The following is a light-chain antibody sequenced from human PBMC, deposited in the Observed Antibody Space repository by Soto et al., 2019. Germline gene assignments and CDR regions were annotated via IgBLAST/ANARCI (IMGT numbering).Light chain of an antibody. CDR2: GAS. J-gene: IGKJ4*01. V-gene: IGKV1D-12*01. CDR3: QQANSFPST. Sequence: DIQMPQSPSSVSASVGDRVTVTCRASQGINSWLVWYQQKPGKAPKLLIYGASSLQSGVPSRFSGSGSGTDFTLTISSLQPEDFATYYCQQANSFPSTFGGGTRVEIK. CDR1: QGINSW.